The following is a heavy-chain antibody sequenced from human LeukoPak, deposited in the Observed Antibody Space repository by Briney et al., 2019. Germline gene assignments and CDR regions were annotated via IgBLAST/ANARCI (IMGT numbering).Heavy chain of an antibody. CDR3: AKGDSSSSTYDY. D-gene: IGHD6-13*01. J-gene: IGHJ4*02. Sequence: PGGSLRLSCAASGFTFSSYAVSWVRQAPGKGLEWVSAISGSGGSTYYADSVKGRFTISRDNSKNTLYLQMNSLRAEDTAVYYCAKGDSSSSTYDYWGQGTLVTVSS. CDR2: ISGSGGST. CDR1: GFTFSSYA. V-gene: IGHV3-23*01.